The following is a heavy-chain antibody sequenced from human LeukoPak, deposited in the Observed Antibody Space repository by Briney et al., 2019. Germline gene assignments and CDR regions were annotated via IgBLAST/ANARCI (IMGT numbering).Heavy chain of an antibody. V-gene: IGHV3-33*08. J-gene: IGHJ3*02. D-gene: IGHD1-1*01. CDR3: ARGGPNWPSETFDI. Sequence: GGSLRLSCVASGFTFSNYAMSWLRQAPGKGLEWVAVTWHDGTNKYYADSVKGRFTISRDNSKNTLYLQMDGLRDEDTAVYYCARGGPNWPSETFDIWGQGKMVTVSS. CDR1: GFTFSNYA. CDR2: TWHDGTNK.